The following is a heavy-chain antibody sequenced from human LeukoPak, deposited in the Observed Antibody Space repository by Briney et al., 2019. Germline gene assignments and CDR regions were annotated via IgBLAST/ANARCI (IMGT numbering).Heavy chain of an antibody. J-gene: IGHJ4*02. Sequence: GASVKVSCKASGYTFTSYYMHWVRQAPGQGLEWMGIINPSGGSTNYAQKFQGRVTITADKSTSTAYMELSSLRSEDTAVYYCAREGIVGATGSFDYWGQGTLVTVSS. V-gene: IGHV1-46*01. D-gene: IGHD1-26*01. CDR3: AREGIVGATGSFDY. CDR1: GYTFTSYY. CDR2: INPSGGST.